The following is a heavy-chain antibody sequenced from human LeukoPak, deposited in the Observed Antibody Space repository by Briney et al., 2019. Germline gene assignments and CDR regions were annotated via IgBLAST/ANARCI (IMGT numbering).Heavy chain of an antibody. CDR3: ASDGGYDTSVYFQH. CDR2: IYSGGST. V-gene: IGHV3-66*01. J-gene: IGHJ1*01. D-gene: IGHD5-12*01. CDR1: GFTFSSNY. Sequence: PGGSLRLSCAASGFTFSSNYMSWVRRAPGKGLEWVSVIYSGGSTYYADSVKGRFTISRDNSKNTLYLQMNSLRAEDTAVYYCASDGGYDTSVYFQHWGQGTPVTVSS.